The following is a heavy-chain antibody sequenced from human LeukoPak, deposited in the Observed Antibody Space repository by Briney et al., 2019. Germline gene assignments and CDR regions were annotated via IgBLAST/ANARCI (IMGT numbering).Heavy chain of an antibody. V-gene: IGHV3-21*01. CDR3: ARGPSGYHNA. CDR1: GFTFSSYS. D-gene: IGHD5-12*01. J-gene: IGHJ4*02. Sequence: GGSLRLSCAGSGFTFSSYSMNWGRQAPGRGLEWVSSISTSSIYIYYADSVKGLFTISRDNAKKSMSLQMNSLRAEDTAVYYCARGPSGYHNAGGQGTLVTVSS. CDR2: ISTSSIYI.